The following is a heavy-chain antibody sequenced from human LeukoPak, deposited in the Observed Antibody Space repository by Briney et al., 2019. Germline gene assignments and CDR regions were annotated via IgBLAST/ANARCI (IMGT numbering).Heavy chain of an antibody. CDR3: ARVRRLLPYYMDA. CDR2: MNPNSGNT. D-gene: IGHD2-15*01. CDR1: GYTFTSYD. J-gene: IGHJ6*03. V-gene: IGHV1-8*01. Sequence: ASMKVSCKASGYTFTSYDINWVRQATGQGLEWMGWMNPNSGNTGYAQKFQGRVTTTRNTSISTAYMELSSLRSEDTAVYYCARVRRLLPYYMDAWGKGTTVTVSS.